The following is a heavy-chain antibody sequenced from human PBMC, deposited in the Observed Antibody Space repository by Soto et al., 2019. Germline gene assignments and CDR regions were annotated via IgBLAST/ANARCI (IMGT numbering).Heavy chain of an antibody. D-gene: IGHD6-19*01. CDR2: ISSSGSTI. Sequence: GGFLRLSCAASGFTFSDYYMSWIRQAPGKWLEWVSYISSSGSTIYYADSVKGRFTISRDNAKNSLYLQMNSLRAEDTAVYYCATYSSPSRRYYYYMDVWGKGTTVTVS. CDR1: GFTFSDYY. V-gene: IGHV3-11*01. J-gene: IGHJ6*03. CDR3: ATYSSPSRRYYYYMDV.